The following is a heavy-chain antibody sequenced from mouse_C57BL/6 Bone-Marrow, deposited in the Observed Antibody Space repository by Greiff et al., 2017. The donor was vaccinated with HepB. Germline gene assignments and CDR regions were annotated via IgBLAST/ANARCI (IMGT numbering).Heavy chain of an antibody. CDR1: GYTFTSYW. Sequence: QVQLQQPGTELVKPGASVKLSCKASGYTFTSYWMHWVKQRPGQGLEWIGNINPSNGGTNYNEKFKSKATLTVDKSASTAYMQLSSLTSEDSAVYYCARSGYYAYYAMDYWGQGTSVTVSS. V-gene: IGHV1-53*01. J-gene: IGHJ4*01. CDR2: INPSNGGT. D-gene: IGHD2-3*01. CDR3: ARSGYYAYYAMDY.